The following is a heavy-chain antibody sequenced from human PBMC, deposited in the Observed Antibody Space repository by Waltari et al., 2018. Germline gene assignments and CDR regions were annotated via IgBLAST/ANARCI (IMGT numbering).Heavy chain of an antibody. J-gene: IGHJ4*02. Sequence: EVQLVESGGGLVKPGGSLRLSCAASGLTFSSYSMNWVRQAPGKGLEWVSSISSSGSYIYYADSVKGRFTISRDNAKNSLYLQMNSLRVEDRAVYYCARAPAVGTPRHFYFDYWGQGTLVTVSA. CDR3: ARAPAVGTPRHFYFDY. CDR2: ISSSGSYI. CDR1: GLTFSSYS. D-gene: IGHD6-13*01. V-gene: IGHV3-21*01.